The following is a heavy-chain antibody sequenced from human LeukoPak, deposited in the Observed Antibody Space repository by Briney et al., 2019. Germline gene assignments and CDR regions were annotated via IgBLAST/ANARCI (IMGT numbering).Heavy chain of an antibody. Sequence: SETLSLTCTVSGGSISSYYWSWIRQPPGKGLEWIGYIYYSGSTNYNPSLKSRVTISVDTSKNQFSLKLSSVTAADTAVYYCVRGRYSYGSTYYYYGMDVWGQGTTVTVSS. D-gene: IGHD5-18*01. CDR3: VRGRYSYGSTYYYYGMDV. J-gene: IGHJ6*02. V-gene: IGHV4-59*01. CDR1: GGSISSYY. CDR2: IYYSGST.